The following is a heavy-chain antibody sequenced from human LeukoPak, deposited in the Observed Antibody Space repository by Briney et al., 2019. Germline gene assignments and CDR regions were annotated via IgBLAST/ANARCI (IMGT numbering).Heavy chain of an antibody. V-gene: IGHV1-2*02. J-gene: IGHJ4*02. D-gene: IGHD3-10*01. CDR1: GYTFTGYY. CDR3: ARDSRSMVRGVIICTN. Sequence: ASVKVSCKASGYTFTGYYMHWVRQAPGQGLEWMGWINPNSGGTNYAQKFQGRVTMTRDTSISTAYMELSRLRSDDTAVYYCARDSRSMVRGVIICTNWGQGTLVTVSS. CDR2: INPNSGGT.